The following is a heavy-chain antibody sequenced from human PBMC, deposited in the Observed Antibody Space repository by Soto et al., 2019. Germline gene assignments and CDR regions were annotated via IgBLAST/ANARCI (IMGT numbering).Heavy chain of an antibody. Sequence: QVQLVQSGAEVKKPGASVKVSCKASGFTFSAYYIYWVRQAPGQGLEWIGWINPNSGGTNNAQKFQGRVTMTRTTSTSTVSMELSALIPDDTAVYYCARSLLDEYSSSWRSAYYGMDVWGQGTTVTVSS. CDR2: INPNSGGT. V-gene: IGHV1-2*02. J-gene: IGHJ6*02. CDR3: ARSLLDEYSSSWRSAYYGMDV. CDR1: GFTFSAYY. D-gene: IGHD6-13*01.